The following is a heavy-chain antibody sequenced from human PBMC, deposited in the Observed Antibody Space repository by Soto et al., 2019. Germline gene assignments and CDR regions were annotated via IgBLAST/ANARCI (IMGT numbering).Heavy chain of an antibody. CDR2: IYYSGST. D-gene: IGHD3-10*01. V-gene: IGHV4-59*01. CDR1: GGSISSYY. J-gene: IGHJ6*03. Sequence: PSETLSLTCTVSGGSISSYYWSWIRQPPGKGLEWIGYIYYSGSTNYNPSLKSRVTISVDTPKNQFSLKLSSVTAADTAVYYCARAPDFYGSGSYYHYYYYYMDVWGKGTTVTVSS. CDR3: ARAPDFYGSGSYYHYYYYYMDV.